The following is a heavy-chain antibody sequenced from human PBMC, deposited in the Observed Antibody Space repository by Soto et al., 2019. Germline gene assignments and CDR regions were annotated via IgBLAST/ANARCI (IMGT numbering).Heavy chain of an antibody. Sequence: ASVKVSCKASGYTFTSYGTSWVRQAPGQGLEWMGCFSAYNGNTNYAQKLQGRVTMTKDTSTDTAYMELSSLRSEDTAVYYCATDRGFYTMVRGVPDYYYYMDVWGKGTTVTVSS. CDR3: ATDRGFYTMVRGVPDYYYYMDV. J-gene: IGHJ6*03. CDR2: FSAYNGNT. D-gene: IGHD3-10*01. CDR1: GYTFTSYG. V-gene: IGHV1-18*01.